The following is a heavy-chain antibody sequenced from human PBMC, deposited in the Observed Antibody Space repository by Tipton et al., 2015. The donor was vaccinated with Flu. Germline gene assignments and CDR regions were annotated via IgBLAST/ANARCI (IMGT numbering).Heavy chain of an antibody. CDR1: GGSISGHY. J-gene: IGHJ6*02. D-gene: IGHD6-19*01. CDR2: IYYSGST. V-gene: IGHV4-59*08. Sequence: TLSLTCTVSGGSISGHYWSWIRQPPGKGLEWIGYIYYSGSTNYNPSLKSRVTISVDTSKNQFSLKLSSVTAADTAVYYCARRGGSSGWFGMDVWGQGTTVTVSS. CDR3: ARRGGSSGWFGMDV.